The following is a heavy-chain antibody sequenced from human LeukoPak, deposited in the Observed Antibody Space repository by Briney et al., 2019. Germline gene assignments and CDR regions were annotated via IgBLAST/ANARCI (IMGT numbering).Heavy chain of an antibody. D-gene: IGHD6-13*01. CDR1: GGSXNSYY. Sequence: ETLSLTCXVSGGSXNSYYWSWIRQPPGKGLEWIGYIYYSGSTNYNPSLKSRVTISVDTSKNQFSLKLSSVTAADTAVYYCASHIAPYYFDYWGQGTLVTVSS. V-gene: IGHV4-59*01. CDR2: IYYSGST. J-gene: IGHJ4*02. CDR3: ASHIAPYYFDY.